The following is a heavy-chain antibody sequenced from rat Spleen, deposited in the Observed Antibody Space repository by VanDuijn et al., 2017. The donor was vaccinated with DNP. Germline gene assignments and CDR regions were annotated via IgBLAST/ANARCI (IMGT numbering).Heavy chain of an antibody. CDR1: GFTFSNYD. CDR2: ISPSGGST. V-gene: IGHV5-25*01. D-gene: IGHD3-1*01. Sequence: EVQLVESGGGLVQPGRSLKLSCVASGFTFSNYDMAWVRQAPAKGLEWVASISPSGGSTYYQDSVKGRFTVSRDNAKSSLFLQMDSLRSEDTATYYCARWSTSQWYFDFWGPGTMVTVSS. CDR3: ARWSTSQWYFDF. J-gene: IGHJ1*01.